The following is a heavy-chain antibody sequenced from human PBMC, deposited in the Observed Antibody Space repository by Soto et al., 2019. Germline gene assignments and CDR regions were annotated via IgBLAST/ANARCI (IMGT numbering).Heavy chain of an antibody. V-gene: IGHV1-46*01. Sequence: ASVKVSCKASGYTFTSYYMHWVRQAPGQGLEWMGIINPSGGSTSYAQKFQGRVTMTRDTSTSTVYMELNSLRAEDTAVYYCARDRFIGTYYVKGVTYVFDHWGQGAPVTVSS. CDR3: ARDRFIGTYYVKGVTYVFDH. CDR2: INPSGGST. J-gene: IGHJ4*02. D-gene: IGHD1-26*01. CDR1: GYTFTSYY.